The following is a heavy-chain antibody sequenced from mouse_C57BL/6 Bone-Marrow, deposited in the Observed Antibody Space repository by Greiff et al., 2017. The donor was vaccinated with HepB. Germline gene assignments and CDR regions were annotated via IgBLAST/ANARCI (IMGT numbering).Heavy chain of an antibody. CDR3: ARDVYYGFYFDY. CDR2: ISYDGSN. CDR1: GYSIPSGYY. Sequence: VQLQQSGPGLVKPSQSLSLTCSVTGYSIPSGYYWNWIRQFPGNKLEWMGYISYDGSNNYNPSLKNRISITRDTSKNQFFLKLNSVTTEDTATYYCARDVYYGFYFDYWGQGTTLTVSS. V-gene: IGHV3-6*01. D-gene: IGHD1-1*01. J-gene: IGHJ2*01.